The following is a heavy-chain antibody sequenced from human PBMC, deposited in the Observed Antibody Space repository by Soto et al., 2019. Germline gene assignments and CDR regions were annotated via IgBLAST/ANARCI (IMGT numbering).Heavy chain of an antibody. CDR1: GGSISSSSYY. V-gene: IGHV4-39*01. CDR2: IYYSGST. D-gene: IGHD6-19*01. CDR3: ARREGSDWKPFDY. J-gene: IGHJ4*02. Sequence: QLQLQESGPGLVMPSETLSLTCTVSGGSISSSSYYWGWIRQPPGKGLEWIGSIYYSGSTYYNPSLKSRVSLSVDTSKNQCSRKLSSVTAAATAVYYCARREGSDWKPFDYWGLGNLVTVSS.